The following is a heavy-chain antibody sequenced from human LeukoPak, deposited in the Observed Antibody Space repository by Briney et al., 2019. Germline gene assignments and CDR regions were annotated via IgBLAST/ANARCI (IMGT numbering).Heavy chain of an antibody. V-gene: IGHV1-2*02. CDR1: GYTFTGYF. CDR3: ARVHATGYFSLDLGY. J-gene: IGHJ4*02. D-gene: IGHD3-9*01. Sequence: ASVRVSCKASGYTFTGYFMHWVRQAPGQGLDWMGWINPNTGDTKYAQKFQGRVTMTRDTSIGTAYMELSTVTSDDTAVYFCARVHATGYFSLDLGYWGQGTLVTVSS. CDR2: INPNTGDT.